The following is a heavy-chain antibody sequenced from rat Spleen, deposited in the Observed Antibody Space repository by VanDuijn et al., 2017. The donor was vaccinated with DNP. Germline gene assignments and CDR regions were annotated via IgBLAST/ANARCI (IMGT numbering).Heavy chain of an antibody. V-gene: IGHV2-6*01. CDR3: ARSDYYDGGFYYGYFDF. Sequence: QVQLMESGPGLVHPSQTLSLTCSVSGFSLTSNTVAWVRQPPGKGLEWLAALSSGGSTFYNPALKSRLSISRDTSKSHLFLKMNTLQTEDTAMYFCARSDYYDGGFYYGYFDFWGQGVMVTVSS. D-gene: IGHD1-12*02. CDR1: GFSLTSNT. CDR2: LSSGGST. J-gene: IGHJ2*01.